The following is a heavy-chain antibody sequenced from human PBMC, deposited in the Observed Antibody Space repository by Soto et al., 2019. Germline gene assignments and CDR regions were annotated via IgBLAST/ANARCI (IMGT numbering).Heavy chain of an antibody. CDR1: GFIFRNYA. D-gene: IGHD6-19*01. CDR2: IGGNGANT. Sequence: PRWSLRLSCAASGFIFRNYAMSWVRQAHGKGLEWVSAIGGNGANTYYADSVKGRFTISRDNSKNTLYLQMNSLRAEDTAVYFCAIPSGLTVTGPDYWGQGTLVTVSS. CDR3: AIPSGLTVTGPDY. V-gene: IGHV3-23*01. J-gene: IGHJ4*02.